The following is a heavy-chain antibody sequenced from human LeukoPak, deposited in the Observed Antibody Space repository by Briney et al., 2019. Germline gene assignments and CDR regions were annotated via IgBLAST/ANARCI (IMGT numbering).Heavy chain of an antibody. V-gene: IGHV3-20*04. J-gene: IGHJ4*02. Sequence: GGSLRLSCAASGFTFDDYGMSWVRQAPGKGLEWVSGINWNGGSTGYADSVKGRFTISRDNAKNSLYLQMNSLRAADMALYYCARDTSSSYGSGSDYWGQGTLVTVSS. D-gene: IGHD3-10*01. CDR3: ARDTSSSYGSGSDY. CDR2: INWNGGST. CDR1: GFTFDDYG.